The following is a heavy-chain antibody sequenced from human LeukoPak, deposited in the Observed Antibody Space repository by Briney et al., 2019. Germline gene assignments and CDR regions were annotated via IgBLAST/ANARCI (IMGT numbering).Heavy chain of an antibody. CDR2: ISWNSAKI. CDR1: GFTFQHYA. Sequence: PGRSLGLSCAASGFTFQHYAIHWVRQVPGKGLEWVSGISWNSAKIGYADSVKGRFTISRDNAKNSVPLQMNSLRAEDTAVYFCARVSGPGMNEYFRLWGQGTLVTVSS. V-gene: IGHV3-9*01. CDR3: ARVSGPGMNEYFRL. J-gene: IGHJ1*01. D-gene: IGHD3-10*01.